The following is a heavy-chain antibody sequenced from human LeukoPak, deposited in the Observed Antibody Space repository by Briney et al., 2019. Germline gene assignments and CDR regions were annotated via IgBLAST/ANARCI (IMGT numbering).Heavy chain of an antibody. Sequence: PSETLSLTCTVSGASISSHYWSWIRQPPGKGLERIGYIYYSGRPIYNPSLKSRVTISVDTLSVDTSKNQFSLKLGPVTAADTAVYYCARGGNWGSSFDYWGQGALVTVSS. CDR1: GASISSHY. D-gene: IGHD7-27*01. V-gene: IGHV4-59*11. J-gene: IGHJ4*02. CDR2: IYYSGRP. CDR3: ARGGNWGSSFDY.